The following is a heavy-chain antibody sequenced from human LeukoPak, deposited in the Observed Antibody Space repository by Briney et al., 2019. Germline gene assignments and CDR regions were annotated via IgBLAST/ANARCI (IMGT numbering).Heavy chain of an antibody. J-gene: IGHJ4*02. CDR3: ARDRSGMTY. Sequence: GGSLRLSCAASGFTFSSYAMSWVRQAPGKGLEWVANIKQDGSEKYYVDSVKGRFTISRDNAKNSLYLQMNSLRAEDTAVYYCARDRSGMTYWGQGTLVTVSS. V-gene: IGHV3-7*01. D-gene: IGHD1-26*01. CDR2: IKQDGSEK. CDR1: GFTFSSYA.